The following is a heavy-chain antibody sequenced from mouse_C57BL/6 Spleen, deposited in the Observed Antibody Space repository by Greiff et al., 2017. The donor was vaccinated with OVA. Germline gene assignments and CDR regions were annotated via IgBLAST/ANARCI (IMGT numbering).Heavy chain of an antibody. Sequence: QVQLQQSGAELVRPGTSVKVSCKASGYAFTNYLIEWVKQRPGQGLEWIGVINPGSGGTNYNEKFKGKATLTADKSSSTAYMQLSSLTSEDSAVYFCARGDYGSSFDDWGQGTTLTVSS. CDR2: INPGSGGT. CDR3: ARGDYGSSFDD. V-gene: IGHV1-54*01. D-gene: IGHD1-1*01. CDR1: GYAFTNYL. J-gene: IGHJ2*01.